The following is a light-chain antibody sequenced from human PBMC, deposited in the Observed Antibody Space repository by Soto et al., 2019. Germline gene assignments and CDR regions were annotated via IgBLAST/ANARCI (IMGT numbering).Light chain of an antibody. J-gene: IGLJ3*02. V-gene: IGLV2-23*01. CDR2: KGS. CDR1: SSDVGSYNL. Sequence: QSALTQPASVSGSPGQSITISCTGTSSDVGSYNLVSWYQQHPGKAHKLMIYKGSKRPSGVSNRFSGSKSGNTASLTISGLQAEDEADYYCCSYAGSSIWVFGGGTKLTVL. CDR3: CSYAGSSIWV.